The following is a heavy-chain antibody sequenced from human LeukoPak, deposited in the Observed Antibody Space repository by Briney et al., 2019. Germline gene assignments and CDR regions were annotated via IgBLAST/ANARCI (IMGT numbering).Heavy chain of an antibody. CDR2: DYCGGNT. Sequence: SETLSLTCTVSGFSVTTDSYCWGWIRQPPGKGLEWIGYDYCGGNTNYDPSLKRRVTISVDTSKNQFPLTLTSVTAADTAVYFCARDHFGSLDSWGQGILVTVSS. CDR3: ARDHFGSLDS. D-gene: IGHD3-10*01. J-gene: IGHJ4*02. V-gene: IGHV4-61*01. CDR1: GFSVTTDSYC.